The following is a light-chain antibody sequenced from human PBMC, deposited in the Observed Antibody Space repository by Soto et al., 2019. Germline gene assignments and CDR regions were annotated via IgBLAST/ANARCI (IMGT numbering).Light chain of an antibody. CDR1: QSVSSN. CDR3: QQYDNWPPFT. Sequence: EIVMTQSPATLSVSPGERATLSCRASQSVSSNLAWYQQKPGQAPRLLIYGTSTRATGVPTRFSGGGSGTDFTLTISGLQSEDFAVYFCQQYDNWPPFTFGPGTKVDIK. V-gene: IGKV3-15*01. CDR2: GTS. J-gene: IGKJ3*01.